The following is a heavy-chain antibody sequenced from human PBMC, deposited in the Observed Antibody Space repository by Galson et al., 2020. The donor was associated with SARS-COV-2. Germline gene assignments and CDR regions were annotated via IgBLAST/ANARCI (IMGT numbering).Heavy chain of an antibody. V-gene: IGHV4-30-4*07. J-gene: IGHJ4*02. CDR3: ARGGFIDY. CDR2: IYYTGRT. Sequence: SETLSLTCAVSGGSISSGGYSWSWIRQPPGKGLEWIGYIYYTGRTYYNPSLKSRVTISVDTSKNQFSLKLSSVTAADTAVYYCARGGFIDYWGQGTLVTVSS. CDR1: GGSISSGGYS. D-gene: IGHD3-16*02.